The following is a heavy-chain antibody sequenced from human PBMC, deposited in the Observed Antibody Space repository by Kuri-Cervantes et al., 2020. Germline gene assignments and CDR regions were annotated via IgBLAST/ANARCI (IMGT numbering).Heavy chain of an antibody. V-gene: IGHV4-34*01. Sequence: SETLFLTCAVYGGSFSGYYWSWIRQPPGKGLEWIGEINHSGSTNYNPSLKSRVTISVDTSKNQFSLKLSSVTAADTAVYYCARDGDLDAFDIWGQGTMVTVSS. CDR1: GGSFSGYY. D-gene: IGHD3-10*01. J-gene: IGHJ3*02. CDR2: INHSGST. CDR3: ARDGDLDAFDI.